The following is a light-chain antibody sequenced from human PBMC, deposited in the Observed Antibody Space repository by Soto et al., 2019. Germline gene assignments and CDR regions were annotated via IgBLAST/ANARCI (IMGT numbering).Light chain of an antibody. J-gene: IGKJ4*01. CDR1: QSLLHSNGYNY. CDR2: LGS. CDR3: MQALQTPPT. V-gene: IGKV2-28*01. Sequence: IVMTQSPLSLPVTPGEPASISCRSSQSLLHSNGYNYLDWYLQKPGQSPQLLIYLGSNRASGVPDRFSGRGSGTDVTLKISRVEAEDVGVYYCMQALQTPPTFGGGTKVEIK.